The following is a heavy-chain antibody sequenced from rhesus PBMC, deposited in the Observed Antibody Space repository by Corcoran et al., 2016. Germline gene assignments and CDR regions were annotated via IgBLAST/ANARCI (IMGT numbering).Heavy chain of an antibody. CDR1: GYTFTRYS. J-gene: IGHJ4*01. Sequence: QVQLVQSGAEVKKPGASLKLSCTASGYTFTRYSINWVRQATGQGLEWMGWINPSNGKTGYAQKCQGRVTMTRDTSTSTAYIELSSRRSEDTAVYYCVRGYSGYRPYFDYWGQGVLVTVSS. CDR3: VRGYSGYRPYFDY. D-gene: IGHD5-24*01. V-gene: IGHV1-200*01. CDR2: INPSNGKT.